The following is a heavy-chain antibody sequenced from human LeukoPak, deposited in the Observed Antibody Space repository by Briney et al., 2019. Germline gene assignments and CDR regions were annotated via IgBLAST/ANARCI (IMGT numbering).Heavy chain of an antibody. CDR1: GGSISSSSYY. J-gene: IGHJ6*03. D-gene: IGHD3-3*01. CDR2: IYYSGST. Sequence: PSETLSLTCTVSGGSISSSSYYWGWIRQPPGKGLEWIGSIYYSGSTYYNPSLKSRVTISVDTSKNQFSLKLSSVTAADTAVYYCARHEGHDFWSGSLYYYYYMDVWGKGTTVTVSS. V-gene: IGHV4-39*01. CDR3: ARHEGHDFWSGSLYYYYYMDV.